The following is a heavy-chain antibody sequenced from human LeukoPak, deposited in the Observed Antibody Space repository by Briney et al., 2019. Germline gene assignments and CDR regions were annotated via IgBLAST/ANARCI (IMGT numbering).Heavy chain of an antibody. Sequence: PGRSLRLSCAASGFTFSRYGMHWVRQAPGKGLKWVAVIWYDGSNKYYADSVKGRFTISRDNSKNTLYLQMNSLRAEDTAAYYCARDMVDGSKSRAGYFDYWGQGTLVTVSS. CDR2: IWYDGSNK. V-gene: IGHV3-33*01. CDR1: GFTFSRYG. CDR3: ARDMVDGSKSRAGYFDY. D-gene: IGHD3-10*01. J-gene: IGHJ4*02.